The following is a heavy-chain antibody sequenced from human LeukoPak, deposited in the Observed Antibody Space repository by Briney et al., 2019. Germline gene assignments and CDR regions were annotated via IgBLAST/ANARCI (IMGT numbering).Heavy chain of an antibody. D-gene: IGHD5-18*01. V-gene: IGHV4-59*12. CDR1: GGSISSYY. Sequence: SETLSLTCTVSGGSISSYYWSWIRQPPGKGLEWIGYIYYSGSTYYNPSLKSRVTISVDTSKNQFSLKLSSVTAADTAVYYCARDLGGRGYSYGPRMVDVWGQGTTVTVSS. CDR3: ARDLGGRGYSYGPRMVDV. CDR2: IYYSGST. J-gene: IGHJ6*02.